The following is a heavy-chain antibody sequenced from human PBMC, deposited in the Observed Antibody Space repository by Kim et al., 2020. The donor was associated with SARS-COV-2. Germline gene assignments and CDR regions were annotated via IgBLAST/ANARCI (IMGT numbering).Heavy chain of an antibody. CDR2: MCCDGVK. D-gene: IGHD2-8*02. J-gene: IGHJ4*02. CDR3: ARDSPGGHGDY. V-gene: IGHV2-70*11. CDR1: GFSLSSSEVC. Sequence: SGPTLVNPTQTLTLTCTFSGFSLSSSEVCVAWIRQHPGKALDWLARMCCDGVKYYSTSLETRLTISEDTSKNQVVLTMTNVDPVDTATYYCARDSPGGHGDYWGLGTLITVSS.